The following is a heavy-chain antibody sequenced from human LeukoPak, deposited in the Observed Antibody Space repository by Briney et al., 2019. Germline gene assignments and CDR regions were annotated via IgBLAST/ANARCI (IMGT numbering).Heavy chain of an antibody. J-gene: IGHJ6*02. D-gene: IGHD6-19*01. CDR3: ARQGAVGGTYHYYGLDV. CDR2: IYSSGST. CDR1: GGSISGFF. V-gene: IGHV4-59*08. Sequence: PSETLSLTCTVSGGSISGFFWSWIRQPPGKGLEWIGYIYSSGSTNYSPTPKSRVTISEDTSKNQFSLNLRSVTAADTAVYYCARQGAVGGTYHYYGLDVWGQGITVTVS.